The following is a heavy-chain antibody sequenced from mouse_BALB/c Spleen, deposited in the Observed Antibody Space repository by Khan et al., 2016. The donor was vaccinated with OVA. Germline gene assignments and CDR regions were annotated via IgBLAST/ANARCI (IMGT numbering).Heavy chain of an antibody. J-gene: IGHJ2*01. CDR1: GYTLTDFY. CDR3: ARSSFYPFYFDY. Sequence: QVQLKESGPELVKPGASVKISCKASGYTLTDFYINWVKQKPGQGLEWIGWIYPGSGNTKYNEKFKGKATLTVDTSSSTAYMQLSSLTSEDTAVYFCARSSFYPFYFDYWGQGTTLTVSS. D-gene: IGHD2-1*01. V-gene: IGHV1-84*02. CDR2: IYPGSGNT.